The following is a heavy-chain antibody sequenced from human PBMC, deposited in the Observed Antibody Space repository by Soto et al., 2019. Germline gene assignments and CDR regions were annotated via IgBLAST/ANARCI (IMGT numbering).Heavy chain of an antibody. V-gene: IGHV4-39*01. CDR2: IYYSGTT. Sequence: QLQLQESGPGLVKPSETLSLSCAVSGGSISGSVNYWGWIRQPPGKGLEWIGNIYYSGTTYYNPSLESRLTISVDTSKNRFSLRLTSVTAADTAVYYRARLGRQNYGSGTHWGQGTLVTVSS. CDR3: ARLGRQNYGSGTH. J-gene: IGHJ4*02. D-gene: IGHD3-10*01. CDR1: GGSISGSVNY.